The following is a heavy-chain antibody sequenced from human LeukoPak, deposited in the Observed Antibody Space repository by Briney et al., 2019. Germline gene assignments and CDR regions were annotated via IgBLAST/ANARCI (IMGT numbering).Heavy chain of an antibody. CDR1: GYTFTSYG. CDR2: ISAYNGNT. V-gene: IGHV1-18*01. D-gene: IGHD6-19*01. J-gene: IGHJ6*03. Sequence: WASVKVSCKASGYTFTSYGISWVRQAPGQGLEWMGWISAYNGNTNYAQKLQGRVTMTTHTSTSTAYMELSRLRSDDTAVYYCARSGSSSGWYLYYYYYMDVWGKGTTVTVSS. CDR3: ARSGSSSGWYLYYYYYMDV.